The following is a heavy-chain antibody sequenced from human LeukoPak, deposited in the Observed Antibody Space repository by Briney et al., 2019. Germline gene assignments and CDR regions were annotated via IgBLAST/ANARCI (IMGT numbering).Heavy chain of an antibody. D-gene: IGHD2-2*01. CDR1: GFTFSSYP. Sequence: PGGSLRLSCAASGFTFSSYPMHWVRQAPGKGLEWVAVISYDGSNKYYADSVKGRFTISRDNSKNTLYLQMNSLRAEDTAVYYCARDRVDKQLPFDYWGQGTLVTVSS. CDR3: ARDRVDKQLPFDY. CDR2: ISYDGSNK. J-gene: IGHJ4*02. V-gene: IGHV3-30-3*01.